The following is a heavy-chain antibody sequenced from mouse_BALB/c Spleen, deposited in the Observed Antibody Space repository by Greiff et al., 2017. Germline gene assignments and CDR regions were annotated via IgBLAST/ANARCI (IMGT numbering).Heavy chain of an antibody. CDR3: ARGTTAAY. Sequence: EVKLMESGGDLVKPGGSLKLSCAASGFTFSSYGMSWVRQTPDKRLEWVATISSGGSYTYYPDSVKGRFTISRDNAKNTLYLQMSSLKSEDTAMYYCARGTTAAYWGQGTLVTVSA. V-gene: IGHV5-6*01. CDR2: ISSGGSYT. J-gene: IGHJ3*01. D-gene: IGHD1-2*01. CDR1: GFTFSSYG.